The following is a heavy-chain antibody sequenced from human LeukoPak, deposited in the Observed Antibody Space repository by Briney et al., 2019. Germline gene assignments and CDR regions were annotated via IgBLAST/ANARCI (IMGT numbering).Heavy chain of an antibody. CDR1: GFTFSSYW. J-gene: IGHJ6*03. D-gene: IGHD3-22*01. CDR3: ARVRMSYYDSSGYYYVYYYYYMDV. Sequence: GGSLRLSCAASGFTFSSYWMSWVRQAPGKGLEWVANIKQDGSEKYYVDSVKGRFTISRDNAKNSLYLQMNSLRAEDTAVYYCARVRMSYYDSSGYYYVYYYYYMDVWGKGTTVTISS. V-gene: IGHV3-7*01. CDR2: IKQDGSEK.